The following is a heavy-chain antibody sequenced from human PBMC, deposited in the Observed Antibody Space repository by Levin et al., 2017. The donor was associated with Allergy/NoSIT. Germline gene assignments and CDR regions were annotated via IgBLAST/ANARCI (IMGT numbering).Heavy chain of an antibody. V-gene: IGHV3-7*01. CDR2: IKQDGSDK. CDR3: ARDHDGEDEYFDF. J-gene: IGHJ4*02. D-gene: IGHD3-10*01. CDR1: GFTFRTFW. Sequence: ASVKVSCAASGFTFRTFWMSWVRQAPGKGPEWVANIKQDGSDKYYVNSVEGRFTVSRDNAKNSLYLQMNSLRVEDTAVYYCARDHDGEDEYFDFWGQGTLVTVSS.